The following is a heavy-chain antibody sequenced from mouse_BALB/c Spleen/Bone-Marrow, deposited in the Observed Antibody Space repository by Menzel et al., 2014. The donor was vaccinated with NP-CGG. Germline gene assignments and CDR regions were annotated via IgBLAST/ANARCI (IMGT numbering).Heavy chain of an antibody. CDR1: GFDFXGFW. CDR2: INPDSYTI. J-gene: IGHJ3*01. CDR3: ARLGYYGGFAY. V-gene: IGHV4-1*02. Sequence: VQLQQSGGGLVQPGGSLKLSCAASGFDFXGFWMGWVWQAPGKGLEWIGEINPDSYTINYTPSLEDRFIISRDNAKNTLYLQMNKVRSEDTALYYCARLGYYGGFAYWGQGTLVTVSA. D-gene: IGHD2-3*01.